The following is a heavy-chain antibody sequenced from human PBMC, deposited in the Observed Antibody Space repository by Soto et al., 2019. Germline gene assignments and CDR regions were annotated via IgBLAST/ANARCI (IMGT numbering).Heavy chain of an antibody. V-gene: IGHV1-18*01. Sequence: QVQLVQSAGEVKEPGASLKVACKASGYSFSTYGISWVRQAPGQGLEWMGWISTSNGYTNYTEKFQGRVRMTRDTSTTTPYMEVRSMRYDDTAFYFCARDRSFALLKWYQSDSYGMDVWGQGTSVTVSS. CDR1: GYSFSTYG. J-gene: IGHJ6*02. D-gene: IGHD2-2*01. CDR2: ISTSNGYT. CDR3: ARDRSFALLKWYQSDSYGMDV.